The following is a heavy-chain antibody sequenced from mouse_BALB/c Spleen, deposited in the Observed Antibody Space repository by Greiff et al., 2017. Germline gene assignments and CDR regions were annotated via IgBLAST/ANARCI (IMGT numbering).Heavy chain of an antibody. J-gene: IGHJ4*01. Sequence: VQLQESGPGLVQPSQSLSITCTASGFSLTSYGVHWVRQSPGKGLEWLGVIWSGGSTDYNAAFIFRLSISKDNSKSHVFFKMNSLQADDTAIYYCARGIYYAMDYWGQGTSVTVSS. CDR3: ARGIYYAMDY. CDR2: IWSGGST. V-gene: IGHV2-4-1*01. CDR1: GFSLTSYG.